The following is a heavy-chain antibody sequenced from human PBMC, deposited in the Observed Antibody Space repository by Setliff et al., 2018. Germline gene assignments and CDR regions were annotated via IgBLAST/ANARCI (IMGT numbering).Heavy chain of an antibody. CDR2: IFYTGST. J-gene: IGHJ6*03. Sequence: KPSETLSLTCTVSNGSISSGNYFWGWIRQPPGKGLEWMGSIFYTGSTYYSPPLKSRVTMSIDTSKNQFSLNLNSVTAADTAVYYCARQPYSTTYYYYYYYMDVWGKGTTVTVSS. V-gene: IGHV4-39*01. CDR3: ARQPYSTTYYYYYYYMDV. CDR1: NGSISSGNYF. D-gene: IGHD6-13*01.